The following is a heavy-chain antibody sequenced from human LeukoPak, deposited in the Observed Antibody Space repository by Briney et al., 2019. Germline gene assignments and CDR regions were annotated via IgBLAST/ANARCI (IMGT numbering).Heavy chain of an antibody. J-gene: IGHJ4*02. Sequence: GESLKISCAASGFTFSSYAMSWVRQAPGKGLEWVSGISGSGGSTYYADSVKGRFTISRDNSKSTLYLQMNSLRAEDTAVYYCTKDGGYFDYWGQGTLVTVSS. D-gene: IGHD3-16*01. CDR3: TKDGGYFDY. CDR2: ISGSGGST. V-gene: IGHV3-23*01. CDR1: GFTFSSYA.